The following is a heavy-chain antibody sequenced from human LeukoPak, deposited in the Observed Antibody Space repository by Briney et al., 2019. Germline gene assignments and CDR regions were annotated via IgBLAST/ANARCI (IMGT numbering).Heavy chain of an antibody. CDR3: ARARGDDYGDYVTLYFDF. CDR1: GFTFSVYH. D-gene: IGHD4-17*01. V-gene: IGHV3-11*05. J-gene: IGHJ4*02. Sequence: GGSLSLPCAVSGFTFSVYHMSWIRQAPGKGLQWVSYISGSSSYTNYADSVTGRFTISRDNAKNSLYLQMNSLRAEDTAVYYCARARGDDYGDYVTLYFDFWGQGTLVTVSS. CDR2: ISGSSSYT.